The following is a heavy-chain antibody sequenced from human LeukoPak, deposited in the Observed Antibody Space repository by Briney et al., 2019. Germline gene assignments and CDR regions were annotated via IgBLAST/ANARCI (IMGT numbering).Heavy chain of an antibody. D-gene: IGHD6-19*01. Sequence: LETLSLTCTVTGGSIRSYYWSWLRQSPGKGPEWIGYIYHSGNTNYNPSLKSRLTISVARSKNQISLKLTSVTAADTAMYYCARSSSGWDFLDSFDPWGQGTLVTVSS. CDR2: IYHSGNT. CDR1: GGSIRSYY. J-gene: IGHJ5*02. CDR3: ARSSSGWDFLDSFDP. V-gene: IGHV4-59*08.